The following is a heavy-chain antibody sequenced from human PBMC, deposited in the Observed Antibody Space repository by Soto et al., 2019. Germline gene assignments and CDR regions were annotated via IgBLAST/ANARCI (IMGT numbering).Heavy chain of an antibody. CDR1: GDSVSSNSAA. V-gene: IGHV6-1*01. CDR2: TYYRSKWYN. J-gene: IGHJ6*02. Sequence: SQTRSLTCAISGDSVSSNSAAWNWIRQSPSRGLEWLGRTYYRSKWYNDYAVSVKSRITINPDTSKNQFSLQLNSVTPEDTAVYYCAREEEYCSSTSCYFYYGMDVWGQGTTVTVSS. CDR3: AREEEYCSSTSCYFYYGMDV. D-gene: IGHD2-2*01.